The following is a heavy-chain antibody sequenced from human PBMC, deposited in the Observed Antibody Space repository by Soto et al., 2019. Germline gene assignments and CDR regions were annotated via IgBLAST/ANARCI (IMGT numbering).Heavy chain of an antibody. V-gene: IGHV1-2*02. J-gene: IGHJ6*02. CDR3: AAELGFGKLSVV. CDR1: GYTMTAHF. Sequence: QVQLVQSGAAVRKPGASVKISCKASGYTMTAHFLHWVRQAPGRGLEWMGWINPKNGGTDYAQKFQDRVSMTRDTSINTAYIQLNRLTSDDTATYYCAAELGFGKLSVVWGQGTTVIVSS. CDR2: INPKNGGT. D-gene: IGHD3-10*01.